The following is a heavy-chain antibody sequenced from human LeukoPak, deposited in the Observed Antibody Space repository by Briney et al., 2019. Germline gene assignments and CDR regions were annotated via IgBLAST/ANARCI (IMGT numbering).Heavy chain of an antibody. Sequence: PGGSLRLSCAASGSTFSSYWMRWVRQAPGKGLEGVANIKNDGSEEYYVDSVKGRFTISRDNAKNSLFLQMNSLTVEDTAVYYCARAIRGSAVDTGDRWGQGTLVTVSS. CDR1: GSTFSSYW. CDR3: ARAIRGSAVDTGDR. CDR2: IKNDGSEE. V-gene: IGHV3-7*01. D-gene: IGHD3-10*01. J-gene: IGHJ4*02.